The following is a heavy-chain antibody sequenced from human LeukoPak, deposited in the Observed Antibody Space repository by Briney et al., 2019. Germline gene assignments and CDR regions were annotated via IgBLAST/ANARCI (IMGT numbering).Heavy chain of an antibody. CDR3: AKEKPSSGEDYYGMDV. V-gene: IGHV3-7*04. J-gene: IGHJ6*02. CDR2: IKQDGSEK. D-gene: IGHD6-6*01. Sequence: GGSLRLSCAASGFTVSSNYMSWVRQAPGKGLEWVANIKQDGSEKYYVDSVKGRFTISRDNAKNSLYLQMNSLRAEDTAVYYCAKEKPSSGEDYYGMDVWGQGTTVTVSS. CDR1: GFTVSSNY.